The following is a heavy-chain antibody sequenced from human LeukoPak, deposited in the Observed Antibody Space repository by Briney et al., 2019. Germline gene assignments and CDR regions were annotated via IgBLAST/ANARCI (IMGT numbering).Heavy chain of an antibody. CDR1: GFTFSNYA. J-gene: IGHJ4*02. CDR2: ISGSGDST. Sequence: PGGSLRLSCAASGFTFSNYAMRWVRQAPGKGLEWVSGISGSGDSTYYADSVKGRFTISRDNSKNTLYLQMNSLRAEDTAVYYCAKVRDYYDSSGYYFEYWGQGTLVTVSS. CDR3: AKVRDYYDSSGYYFEY. D-gene: IGHD3-22*01. V-gene: IGHV3-23*01.